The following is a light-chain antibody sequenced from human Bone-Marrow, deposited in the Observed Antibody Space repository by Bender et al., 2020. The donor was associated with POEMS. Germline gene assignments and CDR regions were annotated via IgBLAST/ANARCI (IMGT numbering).Light chain of an antibody. J-gene: IGLJ1*01. V-gene: IGLV2-23*02. Sequence: QSALTQPASVSGSPGQSITISCTGSSSDLGTYNLVSWYQHHPGTAPKLILYEVSKRPSGVSSRFSGSKSGNTASLTISGLQAEDEAHYSCCSSAGSSTPYVFGPGTKVTVL. CDR2: EVS. CDR3: CSSAGSSTPYV. CDR1: SSDLGTYNL.